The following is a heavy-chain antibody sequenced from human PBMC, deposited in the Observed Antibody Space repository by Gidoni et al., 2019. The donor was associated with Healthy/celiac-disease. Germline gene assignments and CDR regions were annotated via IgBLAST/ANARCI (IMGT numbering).Heavy chain of an antibody. V-gene: IGHV1-69*01. J-gene: IGHJ4*02. CDR2: IIPIFGTA. CDR1: GGTVSSYA. D-gene: IGHD6-13*01. CDR3: ARGAGYSSSWAPLFDY. Sequence: QVQLVQSGAEVKKTGSSVQVSCKASGGTVSSYAISWVRQAPGQGLEWMGGIIPIFGTANYAQKFQGRVTITADESTSTAYMELSSRRSEDTAVYYCARGAGYSSSWAPLFDYWGQGTLVTVSS.